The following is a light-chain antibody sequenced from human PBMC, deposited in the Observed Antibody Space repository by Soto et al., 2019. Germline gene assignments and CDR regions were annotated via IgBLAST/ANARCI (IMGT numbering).Light chain of an antibody. V-gene: IGLV1-44*01. CDR3: AAWDDSLRGRL. CDR2: NNN. CDR1: NSNIGTNT. J-gene: IGLJ2*01. Sequence: QSVLTQPPSTSGAPGQMVTISCSGDNSNIGTNTVNWYRQVPGAAPQLLIYNNNQRPSGISGRFSGSKSGTSASLAISGLQSDDEADYYCAAWDDSLRGRLFGGGIKLTVL.